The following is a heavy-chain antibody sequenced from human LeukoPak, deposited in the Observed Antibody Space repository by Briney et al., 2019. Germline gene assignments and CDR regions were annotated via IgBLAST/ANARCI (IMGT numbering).Heavy chain of an antibody. CDR1: GYTFTSYG. D-gene: IGHD4-17*01. V-gene: IGHV1-18*01. Sequence: SVKFSCKASGYTFTSYGISWVRQAPGQGLEWMGWISAYNGNTNYAQKLQGRVAMTTDTSTSTAYMELRSLRSDDTAVYYCARGSYGDYDGVGFDYWGQGTLVTVSS. J-gene: IGHJ4*02. CDR2: ISAYNGNT. CDR3: ARGSYGDYDGVGFDY.